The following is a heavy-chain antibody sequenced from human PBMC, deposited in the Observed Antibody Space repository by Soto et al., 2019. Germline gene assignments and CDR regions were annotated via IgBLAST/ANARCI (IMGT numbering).Heavy chain of an antibody. J-gene: IGHJ4*02. CDR3: ARYMTAAYQIVVVPAAFDY. V-gene: IGHV1-18*04. D-gene: IGHD2-2*01. CDR2: ISAYNGKT. CDR1: GYTFSSYS. Sequence: QVKLVQSGGEVKKPGASVKVSCKASGYTFSSYSISWVRQAPGQGLEWIERISAYNGKTNYAQRLQGRVTMTTDTSTSTSYMELRSLRSDDTAVYYCARYMTAAYQIVVVPAAFDYWGQGTLVTVSS.